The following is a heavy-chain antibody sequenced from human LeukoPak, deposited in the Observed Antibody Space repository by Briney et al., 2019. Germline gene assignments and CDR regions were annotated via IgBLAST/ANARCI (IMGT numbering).Heavy chain of an antibody. CDR3: ARYCSSTSCYWFDP. D-gene: IGHD2-2*01. CDR2: IYTSGST. J-gene: IGHJ5*02. V-gene: IGHV4-61*02. Sequence: PSQTLSLTCTVSGGSISSGSYYWSWIRQPAGKGLEWIGRIYTSGSTNYNPSLKSRVTISVDTSKNQFSLKLSSVTASDTAVYYCARYCSSTSCYWFDPWGQGTLVTVSS. CDR1: GGSISSGSYY.